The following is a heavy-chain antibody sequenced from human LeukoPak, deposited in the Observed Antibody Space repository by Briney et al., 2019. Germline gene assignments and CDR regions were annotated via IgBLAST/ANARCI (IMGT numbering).Heavy chain of an antibody. CDR1: GYTFTNFD. D-gene: IGHD3-3*01. J-gene: IGHJ5*02. CDR2: MNPKTGNT. Sequence: GASVKVSCKASGYTFTNFDINWVRQATGQWLEWMGWMNPKTGNTGSAQKLQGRVTITGNTSISTAYMELSSLTSEDTATYYCAAELKVGDVYFDPWGQGTLVTVSS. CDR3: AAELKVGDVYFDP. V-gene: IGHV1-8*01.